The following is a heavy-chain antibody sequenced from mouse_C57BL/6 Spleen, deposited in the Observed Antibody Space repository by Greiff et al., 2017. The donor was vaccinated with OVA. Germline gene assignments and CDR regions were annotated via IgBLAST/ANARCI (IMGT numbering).Heavy chain of an antibody. V-gene: IGHV1-26*01. CDR2: INPNNGGT. J-gene: IGHJ2*01. D-gene: IGHD1-1*01. CDR1: GYTFTDYY. CDR3: ARYGLVTTVVAKGFDY. Sequence: EVQLQQSGPELVKPGASVKISCKASGYTFTDYYMNWVKQSHGKSLEWIGDINPNNGGTSYNQKFKGKATLTVDKSSSTAYMELRSLTSEDSAVYYCARYGLVTTVVAKGFDYWGQGTTLTVSS.